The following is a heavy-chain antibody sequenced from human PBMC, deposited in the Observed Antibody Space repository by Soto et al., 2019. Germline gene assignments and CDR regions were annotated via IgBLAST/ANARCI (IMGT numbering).Heavy chain of an antibody. J-gene: IGHJ6*03. V-gene: IGHV3-21*01. CDR2: ISSSSSYI. D-gene: IGHD2-15*01. CDR1: GFTFSSYS. Sequence: GGSLRLSCAASGFTFSSYSMNWVRQAPGKGLEWVSSISSSSSYIYYADSVKGRFTISRDSAKNSLYLQMNSLRAEDTAVYYCARDRSKYCSGGSCYMHYYYYMDVWGKGTTVTLSS. CDR3: ARDRSKYCSGGSCYMHYYYYMDV.